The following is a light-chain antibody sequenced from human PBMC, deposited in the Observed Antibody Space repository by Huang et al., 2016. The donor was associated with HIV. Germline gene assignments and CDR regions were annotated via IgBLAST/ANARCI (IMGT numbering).Light chain of an antibody. CDR2: GAS. Sequence: EIVMTQSPATLSVSAGERATLACWASQSVSSGLAWYQQKPGQAPRRLIHGASTRSSGIPGRLSGSGSGTEFTLTISNQQAEDFAVYYWQQYKSWPPLTFGGGTKVEIK. CDR1: QSVSSG. CDR3: QQYKSWPPLT. J-gene: IGKJ4*01. V-gene: IGKV3D-15*01.